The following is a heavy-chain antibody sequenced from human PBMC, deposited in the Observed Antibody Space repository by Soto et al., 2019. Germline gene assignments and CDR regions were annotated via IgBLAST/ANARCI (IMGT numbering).Heavy chain of an antibody. CDR3: ARGFFRPDYYYYYYMDV. V-gene: IGHV4-34*01. D-gene: IGHD3-3*01. Sequence: PSETLSLTCAVYGGSFSGYYWSWIRQPPGKGLEWIGEINHSGSTNYNPSLKSRVTISVDTSKNQFSLKLSSVTAADTAVYYCARGFFRPDYYYYYYMDVWGKGTTVTVSS. CDR2: INHSGST. J-gene: IGHJ6*03. CDR1: GGSFSGYY.